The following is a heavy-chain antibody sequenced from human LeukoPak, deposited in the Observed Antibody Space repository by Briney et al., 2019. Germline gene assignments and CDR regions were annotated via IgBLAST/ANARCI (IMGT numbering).Heavy chain of an antibody. CDR1: GFTSTNFA. J-gene: IGHJ4*02. CDR2: IIVGSGAT. Sequence: SVKVSCKASGFTSTNFAVRWVRQARGQRLEWIGWIIVGSGATKCAQDFQERVTITRDLSTSTLYMELRSLTSEDTAVYYCAADLSNPRMGASYLDSWGQGTLVTVSS. D-gene: IGHD3-16*01. V-gene: IGHV1-58*01. CDR3: AADLSNPRMGASYLDS.